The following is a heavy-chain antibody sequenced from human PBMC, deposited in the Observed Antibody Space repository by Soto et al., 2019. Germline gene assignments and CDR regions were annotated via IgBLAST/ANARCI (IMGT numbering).Heavy chain of an antibody. V-gene: IGHV4-61*03. CDR3: ARDNMSGTDDFDA. Sequence: SETLSLTCAVSGGSVSSEAHFWTWIRQPPGKGLEWIGYIYHSGNTYSNPSLKSRLTISVDKSTNHFSLSLTSVTAADTAIYYCARDNMSGTDDFDAWGQGIRVTVSS. CDR2: IYHSGNT. CDR1: GGSVSSEAHF. D-gene: IGHD1-26*01. J-gene: IGHJ4*02.